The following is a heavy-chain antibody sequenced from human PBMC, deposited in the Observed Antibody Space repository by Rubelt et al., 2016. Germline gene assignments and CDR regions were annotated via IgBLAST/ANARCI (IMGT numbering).Heavy chain of an antibody. CDR1: GGSISSGGYY. Sequence: QVQLQESGPGLVKPSQTLSLTCTVSGGSISSGGYYWSWIRQHPGKGLEWIGYIYYSGSTYYNPSPKSRVTISVDTSKNQFSLKLSSVTAADTAVYYCARGTQLPYPNDAFDIWGQGTMVTVSS. CDR2: IYYSGST. D-gene: IGHD5-18*01. CDR3: ARGTQLPYPNDAFDI. V-gene: IGHV4-31*03. J-gene: IGHJ3*02.